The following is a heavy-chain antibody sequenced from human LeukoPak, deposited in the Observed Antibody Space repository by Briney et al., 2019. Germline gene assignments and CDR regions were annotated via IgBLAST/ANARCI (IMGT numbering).Heavy chain of an antibody. CDR1: GYTFTNYY. V-gene: IGHV1-46*01. CDR2: INPSGGST. CDR3: ARRSPAYCGGDCYLDC. D-gene: IGHD2-21*02. Sequence: ASVKVSCKASGYTFTNYYRFWVRQAPGQGLEWMGVINPSGGSTSYAQKFQGRVTMTRDTSTSTVYMELSSLRSEDTAVYYCARRSPAYCGGDCYLDCWGQGTLVTVSS. J-gene: IGHJ4*02.